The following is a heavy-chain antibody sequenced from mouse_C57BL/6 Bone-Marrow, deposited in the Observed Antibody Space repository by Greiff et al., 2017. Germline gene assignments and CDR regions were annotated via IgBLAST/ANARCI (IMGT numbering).Heavy chain of an antibody. J-gene: IGHJ2*01. D-gene: IGHD1-1*01. CDR3: TTFPLITTVVATDYFAY. Sequence: VQLQQSGAELVRPGASVKLSCTASGFNIKDDYMHWVQQRPEQGLEWIGWIDPGNGDTEYASKFQGKATITADTASNTAYLQFSSLTSEDTAVYYCTTFPLITTVVATDYFAYWGQGTTLTVSS. CDR2: IDPGNGDT. V-gene: IGHV14-4*01. CDR1: GFNIKDDY.